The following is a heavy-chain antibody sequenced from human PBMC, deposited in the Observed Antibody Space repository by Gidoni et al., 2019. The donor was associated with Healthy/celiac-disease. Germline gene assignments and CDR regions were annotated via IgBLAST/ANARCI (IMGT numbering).Heavy chain of an antibody. CDR3: AGTMVRGVPYNWFDP. D-gene: IGHD3-10*01. Sequence: EVQLVESVGGLVQPGWSLRLSCAASGFTFSSYSMNWVRQAPGKGLEWVSYISSSSSTIYYADSVKGRFTISRDNAKNSLYLQMNSLRDEDTAVYYCAGTMVRGVPYNWFDPWGQGTLVTVSS. V-gene: IGHV3-48*02. CDR1: GFTFSSYS. J-gene: IGHJ5*02. CDR2: ISSSSSTI.